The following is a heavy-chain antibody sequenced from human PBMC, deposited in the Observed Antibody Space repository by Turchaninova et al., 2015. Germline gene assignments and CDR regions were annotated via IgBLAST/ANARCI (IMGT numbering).Heavy chain of an antibody. CDR3: ARDRRIMGATPDAFDI. V-gene: IGHV3-53*02. CDR2: IFSSGTP. Sequence: EVQLVETGGGLIQPGGSLRLSCAASGFTVSSNYMSWFRQAPGKGLAWGSTIFSSGTPYYAESVKGRFTISRDSFKSTLYLQVNTLRAEDTAVYFCARDRRIMGATPDAFDIWGQGTMVIVSS. CDR1: GFTVSSNY. J-gene: IGHJ3*02. D-gene: IGHD1-26*01.